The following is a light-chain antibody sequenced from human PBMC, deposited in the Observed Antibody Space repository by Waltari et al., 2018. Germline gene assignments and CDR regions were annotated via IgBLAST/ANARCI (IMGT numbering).Light chain of an antibody. CDR1: QTINNY. CDR3: QQSFTAPLT. CDR2: DVS. V-gene: IGKV1-39*01. J-gene: IGKJ3*01. Sequence: DIQLTQSPSSVSASIVDRVTIPCRSSQTINNYLNWYHLKPGRAPKLLLSDVSNMENGVPARFSGSGYGAEFTLIITSLQPEDVGTYYCQQSFTAPLTFGPGARVEIK.